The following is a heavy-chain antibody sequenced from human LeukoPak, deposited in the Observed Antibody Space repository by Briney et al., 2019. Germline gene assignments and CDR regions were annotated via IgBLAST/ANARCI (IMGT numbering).Heavy chain of an antibody. CDR2: IVVCSGNT. J-gene: IGHJ4*02. CDR1: GFTFTSSA. D-gene: IGHD4-17*01. CDR3: AADPYDYGDYVLGY. V-gene: IGHV1-58*01. Sequence: ASVKVSCKASGFTFTSSAVQWVRQARGQRLEWIGWIVVCSGNTNYSQKFHERVTITMDMSTSTAYMELSSLRYEDTAVYYCAADPYDYGDYVLGYWGQGTLVTVSS.